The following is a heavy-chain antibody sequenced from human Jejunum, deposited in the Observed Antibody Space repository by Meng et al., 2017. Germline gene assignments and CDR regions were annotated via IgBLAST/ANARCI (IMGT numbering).Heavy chain of an antibody. J-gene: IGHJ4*02. V-gene: IGHV4-38-2*01. CDR1: DSSISSAYS. CDR3: ARTPHSYGDFSY. Sequence: SEILSLTFAVSDSSISSAYSWAWIRQPPGGGLEWIESISHSGNTFYTPSLQSRVTLSVDTSKNQFSLKLTSVNAADTAVYFCARTPHSYGDFSYWGQGTLVTVSS. D-gene: IGHD4-17*01. CDR2: ISHSGNT.